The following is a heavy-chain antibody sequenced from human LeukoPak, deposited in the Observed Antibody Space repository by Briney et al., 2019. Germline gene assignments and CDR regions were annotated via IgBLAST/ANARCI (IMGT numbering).Heavy chain of an antibody. V-gene: IGHV1-69*13. CDR1: GYTFTGYY. J-gene: IGHJ5*02. D-gene: IGHD5-24*01. Sequence: SVKVSCKASGYTFTGYYMHWVRQAPGQGLEWMGGIIPIFGTANYAQKFQGRVTIIADESTSTAYMELSSLRSEDTAVYYCARALTEDGYNSWGQGTLVTVSS. CDR2: IIPIFGTA. CDR3: ARALTEDGYNS.